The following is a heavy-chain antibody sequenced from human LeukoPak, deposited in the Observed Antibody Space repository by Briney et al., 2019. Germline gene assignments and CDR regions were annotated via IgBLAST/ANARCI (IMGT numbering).Heavy chain of an antibody. CDR2: IYYSGST. V-gene: IGHV4-31*03. D-gene: IGHD1-7*01. J-gene: IGHJ3*02. CDR1: GGSISSGGYY. CDR3: ARGGTGTLSAAFDI. Sequence: SETLSLTCTVSGGSISSGGYYWSWIRQRPGKGLEWIGYIYYSGSTYYNPSLKSRVTISVDTSKNQFSLKLSSVTAADTAVYYCARGGTGTLSAAFDIWGQGTMVTVSS.